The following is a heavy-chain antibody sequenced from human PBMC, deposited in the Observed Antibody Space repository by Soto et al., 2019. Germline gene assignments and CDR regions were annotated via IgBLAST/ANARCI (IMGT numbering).Heavy chain of an antibody. CDR1: GYTFTSYG. CDR2: ISAHNGNT. Sequence: QVHLVQSGAEVKKPGASVKVSCKASGYTFTSYGITWVRQAPGQELEWMGWISAHNGNTDYAQKLQGRVIVTRDTSTSTAYMELRSLISDDTALYYCARGRYGDYWGHGALVTVSS. V-gene: IGHV1-18*01. D-gene: IGHD1-1*01. J-gene: IGHJ4*01. CDR3: ARGRYGDY.